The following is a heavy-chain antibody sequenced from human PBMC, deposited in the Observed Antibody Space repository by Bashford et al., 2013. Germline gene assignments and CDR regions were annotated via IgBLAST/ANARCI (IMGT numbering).Heavy chain of an antibody. Sequence: SVKVSSQGFWRXPQQLCYQLGSDRPLDKGLSGMGGIIPMFGTTNYAQKFQGRVTITADESASTTYMELSSLRSEDTAMYYCASPHSTASQWDFNYWGQGTLVTVSS. CDR2: IIPMFGTT. CDR3: ASPHSTASQWDFNY. V-gene: IGHV1-69*13. CDR1: RXPQQLC. J-gene: IGHJ4*02. D-gene: IGHD2/OR15-2a*01.